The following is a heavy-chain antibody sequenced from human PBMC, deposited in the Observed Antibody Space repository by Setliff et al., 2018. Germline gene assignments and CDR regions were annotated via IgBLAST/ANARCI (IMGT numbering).Heavy chain of an antibody. CDR2: IRGRTDNYAT. Sequence: PGGSLRLSCAASGFSFSGSAVYWVRQASVKGLEWIGRIRGRTDNYATAYAASVRGRFTISRDDSKNTAYLQMTSLKTEDTAVYYCTFARDGYDVFDIWGQGTMVTVSS. V-gene: IGHV3-73*01. CDR3: TFARDGYDVFDI. J-gene: IGHJ3*02. CDR1: GFSFSGSA. D-gene: IGHD5-18*01.